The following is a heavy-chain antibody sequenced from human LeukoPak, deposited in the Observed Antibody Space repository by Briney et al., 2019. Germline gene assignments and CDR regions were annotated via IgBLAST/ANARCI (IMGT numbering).Heavy chain of an antibody. V-gene: IGHV5-51*01. D-gene: IGHD2-15*01. CDR2: IYPGDPDT. CDR1: GYSFTSYW. J-gene: IGHJ5*02. CDR3: ARQGGCSGGSCYRWFDP. Sequence: GESLKISCKGSGYSFTSYWIGWVRQMPGKGLEWMGIIYPGDPDTRYSPSFQGQVTISADKSISTAYLQWSSLKASDTAMYYCARQGGCSGGSCYRWFDPWGQGTLVTVSS.